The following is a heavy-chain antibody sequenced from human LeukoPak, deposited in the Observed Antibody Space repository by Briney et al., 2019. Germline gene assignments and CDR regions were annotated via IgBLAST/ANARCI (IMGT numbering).Heavy chain of an antibody. J-gene: IGHJ4*02. D-gene: IGHD3-22*01. CDR3: ARDTEYYDSSGYYY. CDR1: GLAVGSNY. V-gene: IGHV3-66*01. Sequence: GGSLRLSCVVSGLAVGSNYMSWVRQAPGKGLEWVSVIYSGGDTYYGDSVKGRFTISRDNSKNTLYLQMNSLRAEDTAVYYCARDTEYYDSSGYYYWGQGTLVTVSS. CDR2: IYSGGDT.